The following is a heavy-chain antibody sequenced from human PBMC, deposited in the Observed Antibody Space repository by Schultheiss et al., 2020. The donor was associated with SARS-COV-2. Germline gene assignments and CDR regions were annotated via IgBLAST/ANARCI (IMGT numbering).Heavy chain of an antibody. Sequence: GSLRLSCAASGFTFSSYWMSWVRQAPGKGLEWVANIKQDGSEKYYVDSVKGRFTISRDNAKNSLYLQMNSLRAEDTAVYYCARRGGYSGYDYSDYYYYYGMDVWGQGTTVTVSS. V-gene: IGHV3-7*01. CDR3: ARRGGYSGYDYSDYYYYYGMDV. CDR1: GFTFSSYW. CDR2: IKQDGSEK. J-gene: IGHJ6*02. D-gene: IGHD5-12*01.